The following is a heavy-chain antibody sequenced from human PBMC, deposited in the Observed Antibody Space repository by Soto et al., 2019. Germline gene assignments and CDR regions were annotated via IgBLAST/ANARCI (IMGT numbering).Heavy chain of an antibody. CDR1: GGSISSGGYY. D-gene: IGHD6-19*01. Sequence: SETLSLTCTVSGGSISSGGYYWSWIRQHPGKGLEWIGYIYYSGSTYYNPSLKSRVTISVDTSKNQFSLKLSSVTAADTAVYYCERELAGAFDIWGQGTMVTVSS. CDR3: ERELAGAFDI. V-gene: IGHV4-31*02. CDR2: IYYSGST. J-gene: IGHJ3*02.